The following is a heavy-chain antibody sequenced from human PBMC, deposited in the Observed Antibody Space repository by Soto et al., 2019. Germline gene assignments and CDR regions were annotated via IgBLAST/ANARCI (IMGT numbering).Heavy chain of an antibody. V-gene: IGHV4-31*03. CDR3: ARLNYDYIWGSCRLNWFDP. CDR2: IYYSGST. D-gene: IGHD3-16*02. CDR1: GGSISRGGYY. Sequence: LSLTCTVSGGSISRGGYYWSWIRQHPGKGLEWIGYIYYSGSTYYNPSLKSRVTISVDTSKNQFSLKLSSVTAADTAVYYCARLNYDYIWGSCRLNWFDPWGQGTLVTVSS. J-gene: IGHJ5*02.